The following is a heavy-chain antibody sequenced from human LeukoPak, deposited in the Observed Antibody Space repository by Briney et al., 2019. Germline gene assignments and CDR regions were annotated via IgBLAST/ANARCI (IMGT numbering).Heavy chain of an antibody. V-gene: IGHV1-18*01. Sequence: ASVKVSCKASGYTFRIYGFSWVRQAPGQGLEWVGWVSTSNGNTKYAQNFQGRVTLTTETSTTTAYMELRDLRSDDTPVYYCARDGLGSWGSYRELDSWGQGTLVTVSS. CDR3: ARDGLGSWGSYRELDS. CDR1: GYTFRIYG. D-gene: IGHD3-16*02. CDR2: VSTSNGNT. J-gene: IGHJ4*02.